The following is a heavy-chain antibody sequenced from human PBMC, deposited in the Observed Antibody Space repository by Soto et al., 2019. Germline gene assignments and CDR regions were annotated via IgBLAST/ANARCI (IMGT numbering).Heavy chain of an antibody. D-gene: IGHD6-13*01. CDR2: ISDSGGST. Sequence: HPGGSLRLSCAASGFTFSNYAMSWVRQAPGKGLEWVSGISDSGGSTYYADSVKGRFTISRDHSKNTLYLQMNCLRAEDTAAYYCAKVEEIVAAGTRWFDPWGQGTLVTVSS. CDR1: GFTFSNYA. CDR3: AKVEEIVAAGTRWFDP. V-gene: IGHV3-23*01. J-gene: IGHJ5*02.